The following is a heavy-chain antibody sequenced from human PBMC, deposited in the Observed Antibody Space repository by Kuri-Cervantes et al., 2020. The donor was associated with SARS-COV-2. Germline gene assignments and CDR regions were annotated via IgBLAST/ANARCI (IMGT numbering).Heavy chain of an antibody. J-gene: IGHJ6*02. Sequence: GESLKISRAASGFTFGDYAMSWVRQAPGKGLEWVSSISSSSSYIYYADSVKGRFTISRDNAKNSLYLQMNSLRAEDTAVYYCARGGLGGQLVDGMDVWGQGTTVTVSS. D-gene: IGHD6-6*01. CDR2: ISSSSSYI. CDR3: ARGGLGGQLVDGMDV. CDR1: GFTFGDYA. V-gene: IGHV3-21*01.